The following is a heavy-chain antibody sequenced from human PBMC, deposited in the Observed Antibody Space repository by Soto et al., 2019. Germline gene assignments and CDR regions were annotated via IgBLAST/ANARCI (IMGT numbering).Heavy chain of an antibody. CDR3: ARGGAMIVVVIFHNWFDP. V-gene: IGHV4-34*01. J-gene: IGHJ5*02. Sequence: QVQLQQWGAGLLKPSETLSLTCAVYGGSFSGYYWSWIRQPPGKGLEWIGEINHSGSTNYNPSLKSRVTISVDTSKNQFSLKLSSVTAADTAVYYCARGGAMIVVVIFHNWFDPWGQGTLVTVSS. CDR1: GGSFSGYY. CDR2: INHSGST. D-gene: IGHD3-22*01.